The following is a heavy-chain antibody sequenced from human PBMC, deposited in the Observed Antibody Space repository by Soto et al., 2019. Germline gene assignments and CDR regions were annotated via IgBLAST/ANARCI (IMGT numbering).Heavy chain of an antibody. CDR1: DDSISSYY. D-gene: IGHD6-6*01. CDR3: VKGARTYDS. J-gene: IGHJ5*01. Sequence: PSETLSLTCTVSDDSISSYYWSWVRQPPGKGLEWIGYMHYTGITSYNPSLKSRVTISVDTSKNQFSLKLSSVTAADTAVYYCVKGARTYDSWGQGILVTVS. V-gene: IGHV4-59*01. CDR2: MHYTGIT.